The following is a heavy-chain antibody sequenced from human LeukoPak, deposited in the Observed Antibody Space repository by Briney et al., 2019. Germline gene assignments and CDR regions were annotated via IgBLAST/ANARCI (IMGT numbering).Heavy chain of an antibody. CDR3: AREVIQPDASQAFDI. V-gene: IGHV4-59*01. D-gene: IGHD3-16*02. CDR1: GGSISSYY. CDR2: IYYSGST. Sequence: TSETLSLTCTVSGGSISSYYWSWIRQPPGKGLEWIGYIYYSGSTNYNPSLKSRVTISVDTSKNQFSLKLSSVTAADTAVYYCAREVIQPDASQAFDIWGQGTMVTVSS. J-gene: IGHJ3*02.